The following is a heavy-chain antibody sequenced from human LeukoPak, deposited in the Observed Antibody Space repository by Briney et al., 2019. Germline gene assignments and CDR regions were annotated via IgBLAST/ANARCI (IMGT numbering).Heavy chain of an antibody. D-gene: IGHD2-2*01. V-gene: IGHV4-59*01. Sequence: SETLSLTCTVSGDSISSNYWSWIRQPPGKGLEWIGYVSSSGSTNSNPSLKSRVTISLDTSKNQFSLKLSSVTAADTAVYYCARGGYCSSTSCLLYYYYYGMDVWGQGTTVTVSS. CDR3: ARGGYCSSTSCLLYYYYYGMDV. J-gene: IGHJ6*02. CDR2: VSSSGST. CDR1: GDSISSNY.